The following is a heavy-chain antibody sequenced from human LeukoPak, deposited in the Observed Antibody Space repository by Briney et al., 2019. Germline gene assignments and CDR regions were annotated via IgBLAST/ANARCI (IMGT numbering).Heavy chain of an antibody. V-gene: IGHV3-21*01. CDR2: ISSSSSYI. Sequence: GRSLRLSCAASGFTFSSYSMNWVRQAPGKGLEWVSSISSSSSYIYYADSVKGRFTISRDNAKNSLYLQMNSLRAEDTAVYYCARSQPYSSSYTSLDYWGQGTLVTVSS. D-gene: IGHD6-6*01. CDR3: ARSQPYSSSYTSLDY. J-gene: IGHJ4*02. CDR1: GFTFSSYS.